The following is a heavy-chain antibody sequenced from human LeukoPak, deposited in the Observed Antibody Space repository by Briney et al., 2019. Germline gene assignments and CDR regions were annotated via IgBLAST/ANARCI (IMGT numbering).Heavy chain of an antibody. CDR2: INTSGGST. V-gene: IGHV1-46*01. CDR1: GYTFTSYY. D-gene: IGHD5-18*01. Sequence: GASAKVSCKASGYTFTSYYMHWVRQAPGQGLEWMGIINTSGGSTSYAQKFQGRVTMTRDTSTSTVYMELSSLRSEDTAVYYCAREGNTAYYFDYWGQGTLVTVSS. J-gene: IGHJ4*02. CDR3: AREGNTAYYFDY.